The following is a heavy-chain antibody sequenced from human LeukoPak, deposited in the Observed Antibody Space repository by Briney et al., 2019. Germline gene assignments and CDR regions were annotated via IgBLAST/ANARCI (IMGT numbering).Heavy chain of an antibody. CDR1: GFTFSSSW. J-gene: IGHJ2*01. CDR3: ARAGNYYFDL. CDR2: MNADGRTI. D-gene: IGHD1-7*01. Sequence: GGSLRLSCAASGFTFSSSWVHWVRQGPGKGLVWVARMNADGRTINYADSVKGRFTISRDNAKNTLYLQMNSLRTEDAAVYYCARAGNYYFDLWGRGTQVTVSS. V-gene: IGHV3-74*01.